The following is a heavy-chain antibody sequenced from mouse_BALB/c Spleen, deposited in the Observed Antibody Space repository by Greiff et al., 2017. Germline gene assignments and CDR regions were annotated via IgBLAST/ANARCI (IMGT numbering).Heavy chain of an antibody. V-gene: IGHV10-1*02. J-gene: IGHJ3*01. CDR2: IRSKSNNYAT. CDR3: VSPITTVHFAY. D-gene: IGHD1-1*01. Sequence: EAGGGLVQPKGSLKLSCAASGFTFNTYAMNWVRQAPGKGLEWVARIRSKSNNYATYYADSVKDRFTISRDDSQSMLYLQMNNLKTEDTAMYYCVSPITTVHFAYWGQGTLVTVSA. CDR1: GFTFNTYA.